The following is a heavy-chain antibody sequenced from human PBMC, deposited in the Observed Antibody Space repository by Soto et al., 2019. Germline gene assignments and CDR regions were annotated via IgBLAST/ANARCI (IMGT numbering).Heavy chain of an antibody. CDR2: ISGSGGST. CDR1: GFTFSSYA. D-gene: IGHD2-2*01. V-gene: IGHV3-23*01. Sequence: GGSLRLSCAASGFTFSSYAMSWVRQAPGKGLEWVSAISGSGGSTYYADSVKGRFTISRHNSKNTLYLQMNSLRAEDTAVYYCARGVGPIVVLPASPDNYYYMDVWGKGTTVTVSS. CDR3: ARGVGPIVVLPASPDNYYYMDV. J-gene: IGHJ6*03.